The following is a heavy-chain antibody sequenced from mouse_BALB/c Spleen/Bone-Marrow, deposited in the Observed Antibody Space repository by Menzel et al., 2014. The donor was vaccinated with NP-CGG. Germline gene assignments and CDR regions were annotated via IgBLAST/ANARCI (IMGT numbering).Heavy chain of an antibody. Sequence: EVKVVESGAELVRSGASVKLSCTASGFNIKDYYMHWVKQRPEQGLEWIGWINPENGDTEYAPKFQGKATMTADTSSNTAYLQLSSLTSEDTAVYYCNARYYYAMDYWGQGTSVTVSS. J-gene: IGHJ4*01. CDR1: GFNIKDYY. CDR2: INPENGDT. V-gene: IGHV14-4*02. CDR3: NARYYYAMDY.